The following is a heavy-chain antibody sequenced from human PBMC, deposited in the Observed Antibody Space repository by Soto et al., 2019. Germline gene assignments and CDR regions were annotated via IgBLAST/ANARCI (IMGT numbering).Heavy chain of an antibody. CDR3: ARARLSNGDPNIYFFYGLDV. Sequence: SVKVSCKASGDMFRNSAFTWVRQAPGQGLEWMGVTIPLFRRTNVAQKFQGRITFTADESTSNIYMELSSLTSEDTAVYYCARARLSNGDPNIYFFYGLDVWGQGTTVTVSS. V-gene: IGHV1-69*13. J-gene: IGHJ6*02. CDR1: GDMFRNSA. CDR2: TIPLFRRT. D-gene: IGHD6-6*01.